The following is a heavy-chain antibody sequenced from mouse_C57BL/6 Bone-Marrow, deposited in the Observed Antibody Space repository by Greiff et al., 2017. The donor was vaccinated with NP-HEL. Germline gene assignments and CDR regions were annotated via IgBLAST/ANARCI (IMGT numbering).Heavy chain of an antibody. Sequence: VKLQESGTELVKPGASVKLSCKASGYTFTSYWMHWVKQRPGQGLEWIGNINPSNGGTNYNEKFKSKATLTVDKSSSTAYMQLSSLTSEDSAVYYCARGPLRLQDYYAMDYWGQGTSVTVSS. V-gene: IGHV1-53*01. CDR1: GYTFTSYW. D-gene: IGHD1-2*01. CDR2: INPSNGGT. CDR3: ARGPLRLQDYYAMDY. J-gene: IGHJ4*01.